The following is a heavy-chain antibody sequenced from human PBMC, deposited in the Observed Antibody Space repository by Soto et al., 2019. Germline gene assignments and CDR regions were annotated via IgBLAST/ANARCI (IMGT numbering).Heavy chain of an antibody. Sequence: QVQLQESGPGLVKPSDTLSLTCAVSGYSMSNSNWWGWIRQPPGKGLEWIGYIYYSGSTYYNPSLESRVTLSLDMSRNQCSLKLSSVTAVDTAVYYCAIIAPTAAGPHDAFDIWGQVTMVTVSS. V-gene: IGHV4-28*01. D-gene: IGHD6-13*01. J-gene: IGHJ3*02. CDR3: AIIAPTAAGPHDAFDI. CDR2: IYYSGST. CDR1: GYSMSNSNW.